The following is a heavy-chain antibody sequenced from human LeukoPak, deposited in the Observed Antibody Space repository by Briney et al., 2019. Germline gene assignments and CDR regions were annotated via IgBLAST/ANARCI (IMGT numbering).Heavy chain of an antibody. CDR2: INHSGST. J-gene: IGHJ6*03. CDR1: GGSFSGYY. Sequence: SETLSLTCAVYGGSFSGYYWSWIRQLPGKGLEWIGEINHSGSTNYNPSLKSRVTISVDTSKNQFSLKLSSVTAADTAVYYCARQVIGYCSSTSCPRRYMDVWGKGTTVTVSS. D-gene: IGHD2-2*03. V-gene: IGHV4-34*01. CDR3: ARQVIGYCSSTSCPRRYMDV.